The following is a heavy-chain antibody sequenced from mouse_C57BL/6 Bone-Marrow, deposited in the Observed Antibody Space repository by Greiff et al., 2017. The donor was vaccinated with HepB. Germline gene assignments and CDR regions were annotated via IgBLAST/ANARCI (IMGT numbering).Heavy chain of an antibody. J-gene: IGHJ2*01. CDR1: GYTFTSYW. CDR3: ASQGLLAY. CDR2: IDPSDSYT. Sequence: QVQLQQPGAELVMPGASVKLSCKASGYTFTSYWMHWVKQRPGQGLEWIGEIDPSDSYTNYNQKLKGNSTLTVDKTSSTSYMQLSSLASEAPAVYYCASQGLLAYWGQGTTLTVSS. V-gene: IGHV1-69*01.